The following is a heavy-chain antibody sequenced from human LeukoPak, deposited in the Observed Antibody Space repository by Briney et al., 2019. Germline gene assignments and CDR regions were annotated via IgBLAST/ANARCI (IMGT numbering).Heavy chain of an antibody. Sequence: PGGSLRLSCAASGFTFSSYATHWVRQAPGKGLEYVSAISSNGGSTYYANSVKGRFTISRDNSKNTLYLQMGSLRAEDMAVYYCARVRGEEEYYDYVWGSYRSYYVDYWGQGTLVTVSS. D-gene: IGHD3-16*02. CDR1: GFTFSSYA. CDR2: ISSNGGST. CDR3: ARVRGEEEYYDYVWGSYRSYYVDY. J-gene: IGHJ4*02. V-gene: IGHV3-64*01.